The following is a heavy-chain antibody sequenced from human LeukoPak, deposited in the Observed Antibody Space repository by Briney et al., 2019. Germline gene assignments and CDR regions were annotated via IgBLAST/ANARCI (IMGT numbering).Heavy chain of an antibody. D-gene: IGHD3-9*01. Sequence: GESLKISCKGSGYSFTSYWIGWVRQMPGKGLEWMGIIYPGDSDTRYSPSFQGQVTISADKSISTASLQWSSLKASDTAMYYCARHTPPPYYDILTGYHQHYGMDVWGKGTTVTVYS. V-gene: IGHV5-51*01. CDR2: IYPGDSDT. CDR3: ARHTPPPYYDILTGYHQHYGMDV. CDR1: GYSFTSYW. J-gene: IGHJ6*04.